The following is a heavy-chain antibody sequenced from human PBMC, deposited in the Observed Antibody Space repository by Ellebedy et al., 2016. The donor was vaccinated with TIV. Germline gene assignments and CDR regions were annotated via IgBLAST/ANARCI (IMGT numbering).Heavy chain of an antibody. D-gene: IGHD3-10*01. CDR2: ISDTSHYI. CDR3: ARDHNTMIRGIFMY. V-gene: IGHV3-21*01. CDR1: GFTFSNFA. Sequence: GGSLRLSCAASGFTFSNFAMTWVRQAPGKGLEWVSSISDTSHYIYYADSLKGRFTISRDNAKNSLSLQMNSLRAEDTAIYYCARDHNTMIRGIFMYWGQGTLVSVSS. J-gene: IGHJ4*02.